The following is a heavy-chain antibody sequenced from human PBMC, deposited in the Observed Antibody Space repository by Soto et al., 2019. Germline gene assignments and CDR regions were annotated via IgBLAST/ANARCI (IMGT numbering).Heavy chain of an antibody. J-gene: IGHJ4*02. CDR1: GLTFNIYG. CDR3: SLDKRSGQTSIGS. Sequence: GGSLRLSCAAHGLTFNIYGMPWVRLAPDKGLEWVALISYDGSNQYYADSVKGRFTISRDNSKNTLFLQMNSLRADDTAVYYCSLDKRSGQTSIGSRGQGSLGTVFS. V-gene: IGHV3-30*03. D-gene: IGHD3-3*01. CDR2: ISYDGSNQ.